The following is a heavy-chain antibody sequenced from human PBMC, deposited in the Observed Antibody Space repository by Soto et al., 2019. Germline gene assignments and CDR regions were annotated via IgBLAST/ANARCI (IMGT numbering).Heavy chain of an antibody. CDR3: AIRRGYRGYDSAFDT. D-gene: IGHD5-12*01. Sequence: EVQLVESGGGSIQPGGSLRLSCAASGFTVSGTHMTWVRQAPGKGPEWVSLLYSGGTTYYAASVKGRFTISRDNSKNTLYLQMNTLRAEDTAVYYCAIRRGYRGYDSAFDTWGQGTMVTVSS. J-gene: IGHJ3*02. V-gene: IGHV3-53*01. CDR2: LYSGGTT. CDR1: GFTVSGTH.